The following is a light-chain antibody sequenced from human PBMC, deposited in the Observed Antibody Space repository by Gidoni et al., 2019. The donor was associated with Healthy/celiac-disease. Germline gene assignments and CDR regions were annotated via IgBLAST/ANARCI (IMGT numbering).Light chain of an antibody. J-gene: IGKJ1*01. CDR2: GAS. Sequence: ATLSCRASQSVSSSYLAWYQQKPGQAPRLLIYGASSRATGIPDRFTGSGSGTDFTLTISRLEPEDFAVYYCQQYGSSPGTFGQGTKVEIK. CDR3: QQYGSSPGT. V-gene: IGKV3-20*01. CDR1: QSVSSSY.